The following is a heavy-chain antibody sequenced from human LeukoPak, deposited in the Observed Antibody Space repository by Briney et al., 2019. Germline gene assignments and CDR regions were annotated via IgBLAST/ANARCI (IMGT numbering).Heavy chain of an antibody. J-gene: IGHJ3*02. Sequence: GGSLRLSCAASGFTFSSYAMSWVRQAPGKGLEWVSAISGSVGSTYYADSVKGRFTISRDNSKNTLYLQMNSLRAEDTAVYYCAKDWEKPAHTYYDSPSVAFDIWGQGTMVTVSS. CDR1: GFTFSSYA. D-gene: IGHD3-22*01. CDR3: AKDWEKPAHTYYDSPSVAFDI. V-gene: IGHV3-23*01. CDR2: ISGSVGST.